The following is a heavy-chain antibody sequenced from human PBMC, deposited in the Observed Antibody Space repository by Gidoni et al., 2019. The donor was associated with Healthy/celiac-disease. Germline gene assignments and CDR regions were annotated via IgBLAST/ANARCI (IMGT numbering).Heavy chain of an antibody. CDR2: IKSKTDGGTT. CDR1: GFTFSNAW. V-gene: IGHV3-15*01. J-gene: IGHJ4*02. CDR3: TTEPYYYDSSGYLHYFDY. Sequence: EVQLVESGGGLVKPGGSLRLSCAASGFTFSNAWMSWVRQAPGKGLEWVGRIKSKTDGGTTDYAAPVKGRFTISRDDSKNTLYLKMNSLKTEDTAVYYCTTEPYYYDSSGYLHYFDYWGQGTLVTVSS. D-gene: IGHD3-22*01.